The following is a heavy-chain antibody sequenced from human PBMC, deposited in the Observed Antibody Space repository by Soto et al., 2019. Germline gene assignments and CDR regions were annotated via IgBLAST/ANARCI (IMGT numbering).Heavy chain of an antibody. Sequence: GGSLRLSCAASGFTFSSYSRNWVRQAPGKGLEWVSYISSSSSTIYYADSVKGRFTISRDNAKNSLYLQMNSLRAEDTAVYYCARGDYDILTGYSSGPFDYWGQGTLVTVSS. CDR3: ARGDYDILTGYSSGPFDY. CDR1: GFTFSSYS. CDR2: ISSSSSTI. J-gene: IGHJ4*02. D-gene: IGHD3-9*01. V-gene: IGHV3-48*04.